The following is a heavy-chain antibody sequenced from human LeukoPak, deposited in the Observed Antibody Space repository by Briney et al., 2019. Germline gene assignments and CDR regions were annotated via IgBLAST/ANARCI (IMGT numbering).Heavy chain of an antibody. D-gene: IGHD6-13*01. V-gene: IGHV4-34*01. CDR3: ARQDPGYSSLTDY. CDR1: GGSFSGCY. J-gene: IGHJ4*02. CDR2: INHSGST. Sequence: SETLSLTCAVYGGSFSGCYWSWIRQPPGEGLEWIGEINHSGSTNYNPSLKSRVTVSVDTSKNQFSLKLSSVTAADTAVYYCARQDPGYSSLTDYWGQGTLVTVSS.